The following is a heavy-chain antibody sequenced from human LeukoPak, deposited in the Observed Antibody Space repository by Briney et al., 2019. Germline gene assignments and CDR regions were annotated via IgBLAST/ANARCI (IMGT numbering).Heavy chain of an antibody. CDR2: IYTSGST. CDR1: AGSIISNY. J-gene: IGHJ4*02. Sequence: PSETLSLTRTVSAGSIISNYWSWIRPPAGKGLEWIGRIYTSGSTNYNPSPKSRVTMSVDTSKNQFSLKLSSVTAADTAVYYCARDGLQAHFDHWGQGTLVTVSS. V-gene: IGHV4-4*07. CDR3: ARDGLQAHFDH.